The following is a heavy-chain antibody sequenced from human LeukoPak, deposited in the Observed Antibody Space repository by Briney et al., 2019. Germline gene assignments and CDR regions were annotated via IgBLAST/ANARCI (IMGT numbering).Heavy chain of an antibody. V-gene: IGHV1-18*01. CDR2: ISAYNGNT. CDR3: ARRSDSSGYYGAFDI. Sequence: GASVKVSCKASGYTFTSYGISWVRQAPGQGLEWMGWISAYNGNTNYAQKFQGRVTMTRDTSISTAYMELSRLRSDDTAVYYCARRSDSSGYYGAFDIWGQGTMVTVSS. J-gene: IGHJ3*02. D-gene: IGHD3-22*01. CDR1: GYTFTSYG.